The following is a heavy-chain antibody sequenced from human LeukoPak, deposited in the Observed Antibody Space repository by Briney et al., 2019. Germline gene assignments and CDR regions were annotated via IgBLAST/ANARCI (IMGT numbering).Heavy chain of an antibody. D-gene: IGHD2-2*01. CDR2: IRYDGSNK. CDR1: GCTFSSYG. J-gene: IGHJ4*02. V-gene: IGHV3-30*02. CDR3: AKDVVYCSSTSCYPDHFDY. Sequence: GGSLRLSCAASGCTFSSYGMDWVRQAPGKGLEWGAFIRYDGSNKYYADSVKGRFTISRDNSKNTLYHQMNSLRAEDTAVHYCAKDVVYCSSTSCYPDHFDYWGQGTLVTVSS.